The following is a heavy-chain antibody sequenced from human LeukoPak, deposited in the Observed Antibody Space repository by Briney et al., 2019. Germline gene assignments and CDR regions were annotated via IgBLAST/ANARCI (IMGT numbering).Heavy chain of an antibody. D-gene: IGHD4-17*01. V-gene: IGHV3-7*01. CDR2: IKQDGSEK. Sequence: VQPLDSLRLSCAASGFIFSQWYMRGVRQAPGKGLEWVANIKQDGSEKYYVDSVKGRFTISRDNAKNTLYLQMNSLRAEDTAVYYCAKASYGTVGFDPWGQGTLVTVSS. CDR3: AKASYGTVGFDP. CDR1: GFIFSQWY. J-gene: IGHJ5*02.